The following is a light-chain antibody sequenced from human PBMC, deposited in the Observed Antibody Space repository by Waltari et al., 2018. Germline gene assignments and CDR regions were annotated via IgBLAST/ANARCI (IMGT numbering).Light chain of an antibody. V-gene: IGLV4-69*01. CDR3: QTGGHGTWV. J-gene: IGLJ3*02. CDR2: VNSDGSH. CDR1: RGHSSNI. Sequence: QLVVTQSPSASAPLGASVKLTCTLRRGHSSNIVAWLQQRPEKGPRYLMKVNSDGSHIKGDEIPDRFSGSSSGAERYLTISSLQADDEADYYCQTGGHGTWVFGGGTTLTVL.